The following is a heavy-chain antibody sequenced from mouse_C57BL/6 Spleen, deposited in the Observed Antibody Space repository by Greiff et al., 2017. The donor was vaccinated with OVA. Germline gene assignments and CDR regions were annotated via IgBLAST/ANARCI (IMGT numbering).Heavy chain of an antibody. CDR3: ARAYDPFYYAMDY. V-gene: IGHV5-17*01. J-gene: IGHJ4*01. D-gene: IGHD2-12*01. CDR1: GFTFSDYG. Sequence: EVKLVESGGGLVKPGGSLKLSCAASGFTFSDYGMHWVRQAPEKGLEWVAYISSGSSTIYYADTVKGRFTISRDNAKNTLFLQMTSLRSEDTAMYYCARAYDPFYYAMDYWGQGTSVTVSS. CDR2: ISSGSSTI.